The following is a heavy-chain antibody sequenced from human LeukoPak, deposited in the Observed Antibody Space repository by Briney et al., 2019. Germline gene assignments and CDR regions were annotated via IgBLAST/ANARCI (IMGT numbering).Heavy chain of an antibody. J-gene: IGHJ3*02. CDR2: IGTAGDP. Sequence: PGGSLRLSCAACGFTFNSYDMHWLRQATGKGLEWVSAIGTAGDPYYPGSVKGRFTISRENAKNSLYLQMNSLRAGDTAVYYCARRGVFDAFDIWGQGTMVTVSS. V-gene: IGHV3-13*05. CDR1: GFTFNSYD. CDR3: ARRGVFDAFDI. D-gene: IGHD3-10*01.